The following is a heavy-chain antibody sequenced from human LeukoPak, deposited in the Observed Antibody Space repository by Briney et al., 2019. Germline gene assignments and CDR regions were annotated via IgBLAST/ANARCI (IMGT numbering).Heavy chain of an antibody. CDR2: IIPILGIA. CDR1: GGTFSSYA. D-gene: IGHD5-12*01. V-gene: IGHV1-69*04. CDR3: ARGGIVATITAHSEFDY. Sequence: ASVKVSCKASGGTFSSYAISWVRQAPGQGLEWMRRIIPILGIANYAQKFQGRVTITADKSTSTAYMELSSLRSEDTAVYYCARGGIVATITAHSEFDYWGQGTLVTVSS. J-gene: IGHJ4*02.